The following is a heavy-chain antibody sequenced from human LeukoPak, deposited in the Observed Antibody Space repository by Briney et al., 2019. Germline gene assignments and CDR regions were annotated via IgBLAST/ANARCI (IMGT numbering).Heavy chain of an antibody. V-gene: IGHV3-21*01. CDR2: ISSSSNYK. CDR1: GFTFSSYS. Sequence: GGSLRLSCAASGFTFSSYSMNWVRQAPGKGLEWVSSISSSSNYKYYADSVKGRFTISRDNSKKTLYLQMNSLRAEDTAVYYCAKDIHGRNYYYMDVWGKGTTVTISS. J-gene: IGHJ6*03. D-gene: IGHD2-15*01. CDR3: AKDIHGRNYYYMDV.